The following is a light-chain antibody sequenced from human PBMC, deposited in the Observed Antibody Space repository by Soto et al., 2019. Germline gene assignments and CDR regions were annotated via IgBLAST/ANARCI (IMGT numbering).Light chain of an antibody. V-gene: IGKV3-15*01. CDR1: QSISSN. CDR3: HQYDKWPFT. J-gene: IGKJ2*01. Sequence: IRMPQSPATLSVSPGERGTLSCRASQSISSNLAWYQQKPGQAPRLLMFRTSTRATGIPARFSGSGSGTEFTLTISSLQSEDFAIYYCHQYDKWPFTFGQGTKVDI. CDR2: RTS.